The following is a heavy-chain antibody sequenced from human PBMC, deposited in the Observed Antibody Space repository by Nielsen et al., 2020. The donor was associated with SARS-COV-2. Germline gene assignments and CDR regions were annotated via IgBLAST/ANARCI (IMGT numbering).Heavy chain of an antibody. V-gene: IGHV3-30*02. Sequence: GGSLRLSCAASGFTFTSYGMHWVRQAPGKGLEWVAIIWYDGSKKYYADSVNGRFTISRDNSKNTLYLQMNSLRAEDTAVYYCAKDSRGNYYYGMDVWGQGTTVTVSS. J-gene: IGHJ6*02. CDR3: AKDSRGNYYYGMDV. CDR2: IWYDGSKK. CDR1: GFTFTSYG.